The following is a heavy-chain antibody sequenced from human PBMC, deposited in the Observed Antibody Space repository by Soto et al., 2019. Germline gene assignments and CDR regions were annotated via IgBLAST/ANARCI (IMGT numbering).Heavy chain of an antibody. V-gene: IGHV3-30*18. J-gene: IGHJ1*01. Sequence: GGSLRLSCAASGFTFSSYGMHWVRQAPGKGLEWVAVISYDGSNKYYADSVKGRFTSSRDNSKNTLYLQMNSLRAEDTAVYYCSNPVGGSSWDLEYFQHWGQGTLVTVSS. CDR2: ISYDGSNK. CDR1: GFTFSSYG. CDR3: SNPVGGSSWDLEYFQH. D-gene: IGHD6-13*01.